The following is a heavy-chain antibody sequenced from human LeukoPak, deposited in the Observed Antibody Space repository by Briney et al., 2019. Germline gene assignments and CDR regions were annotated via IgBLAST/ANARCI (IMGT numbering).Heavy chain of an antibody. CDR1: AFTFNTYW. J-gene: IGHJ4*02. D-gene: IGHD2-15*01. V-gene: IGHV3-74*01. CDR3: ARTGQYCSRGTCYSGQFDF. CDR2: INGDESST. Sequence: GGSLRLSCAASAFTFNTYWMHWVRQVPGRGLEWVSRINGDESSTNYADSVKGRFTISRDNANNSLFLQMNSLRAEDTAVYYCARTGQYCSRGTCYSGQFDFWGLGTLVTVSS.